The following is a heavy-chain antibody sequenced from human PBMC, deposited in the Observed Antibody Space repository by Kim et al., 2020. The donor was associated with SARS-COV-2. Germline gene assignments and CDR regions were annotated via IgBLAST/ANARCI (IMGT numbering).Heavy chain of an antibody. Sequence: GESLKISCQGFGYSFSSYWITWVRQRPGKGLEWVGRLYLRASSSTFNPSFQGHVTLSGDTSISTAYLQWTSLQASDTAIYYCSRHRIGSGGVWDFVYWGQGTLVTVSS. CDR3: SRHRIGSGGVWDFVY. J-gene: IGHJ4*02. D-gene: IGHD6-19*01. CDR1: GYSFSSYW. V-gene: IGHV5-10-1*01. CDR2: LYLRASSS.